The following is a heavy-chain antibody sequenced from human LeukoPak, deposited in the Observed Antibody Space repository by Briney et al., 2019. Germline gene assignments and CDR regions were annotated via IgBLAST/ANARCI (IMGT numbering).Heavy chain of an antibody. CDR1: GFTSADYA. CDR2: IIIKAYRRTT. D-gene: IGHD3-22*01. J-gene: IGHJ3*02. V-gene: IGHV3-49*03. CDR3: TRVPIRTVTWIVVLRGHDVFDM. Sequence: GGSLRLSCTPSGFTSADYAMSCFRQAPGKCLEWVVCIIIKAYRRTTEDAASVKGRLTISSDDSKSIAYLKMNSLKTEDTAVYYCTRVPIRTVTWIVVLRGHDVFDMWGQGTMVTVSS.